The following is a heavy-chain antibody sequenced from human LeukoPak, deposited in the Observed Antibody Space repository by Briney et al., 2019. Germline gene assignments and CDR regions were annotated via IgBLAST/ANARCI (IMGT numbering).Heavy chain of an antibody. Sequence: GGSLRLSCAPSGFTFSSYAMSWVRQAPGKGLEWVSAISGSGGSTYYADSVKGRFTISRDNSKNTLYLQMNSLRAEDTAVYYCAKDGSDYDILTGYYKFQGYWGQGTLVTVSS. CDR2: ISGSGGST. V-gene: IGHV3-23*01. CDR3: AKDGSDYDILTGYYKFQGY. J-gene: IGHJ4*02. D-gene: IGHD3-9*01. CDR1: GFTFSSYA.